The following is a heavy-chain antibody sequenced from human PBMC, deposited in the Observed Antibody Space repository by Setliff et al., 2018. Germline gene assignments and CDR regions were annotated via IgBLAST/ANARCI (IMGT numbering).Heavy chain of an antibody. CDR1: GFTFSSSA. CDR2: ISSTITST. J-gene: IGHJ4*02. D-gene: IGHD4-4*01. CDR3: ARSYTVTTLDY. Sequence: GGSLRLSCAASGFTFSSSAMAWVRQAPGKGLEWVSAISSTITSTYYADSVKGRFTISRDNSKNTLSLQMNSLRAEDTAVYYCARSYTVTTLDYWGQGTLVTVSS. V-gene: IGHV3-23*01.